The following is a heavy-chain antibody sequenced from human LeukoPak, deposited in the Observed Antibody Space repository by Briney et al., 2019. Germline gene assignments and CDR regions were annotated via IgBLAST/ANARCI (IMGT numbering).Heavy chain of an antibody. J-gene: IGHJ6*02. V-gene: IGHV3-30-3*01. CDR1: GFTFSSYA. D-gene: IGHD4-23*01. Sequence: PGRSLRLSCAASGFTFSSYAMHWVRQAPGKGLEWVAVISYDGSNKYYADSVKGRFTISRDNSKNTLYLQMNSLRAEDTAVYYCARGNGGDYYYGMDVWGQGTTVTVSS. CDR2: ISYDGSNK. CDR3: ARGNGGDYYYGMDV.